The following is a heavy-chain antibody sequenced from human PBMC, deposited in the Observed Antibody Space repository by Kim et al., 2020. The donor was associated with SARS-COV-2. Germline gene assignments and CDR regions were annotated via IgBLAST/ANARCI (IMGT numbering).Heavy chain of an antibody. CDR1: GFTFSSYA. Sequence: GGSLRLSCAASGFTFSSYAMHWVRQAPGKGLEWVAVISYDGSNKYYADSVKGRFTISRDNSKNTLYLQMNSLRAEDTAVYYCARGSGWYRSLNYFDYWGQGTLVTVSS. CDR2: ISYDGSNK. V-gene: IGHV3-30*04. D-gene: IGHD6-19*01. J-gene: IGHJ4*02. CDR3: ARGSGWYRSLNYFDY.